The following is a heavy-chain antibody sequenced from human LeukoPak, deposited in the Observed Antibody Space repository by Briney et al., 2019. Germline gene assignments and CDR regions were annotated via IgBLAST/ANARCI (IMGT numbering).Heavy chain of an antibody. V-gene: IGHV3-73*01. J-gene: IGHJ4*02. Sequence: GGSLRLSCAASGFTFSGSTMHWVRQASGKGLEWVGRIRSKANSYATAYAASVKGRFTISRDDSKNMAYLQMNSLKTEDTAVYYRISLDYYGSGSLDWGQGTLVTVSS. CDR1: GFTFSGST. CDR2: IRSKANSYAT. D-gene: IGHD3-10*01. CDR3: ISLDYYGSGSLD.